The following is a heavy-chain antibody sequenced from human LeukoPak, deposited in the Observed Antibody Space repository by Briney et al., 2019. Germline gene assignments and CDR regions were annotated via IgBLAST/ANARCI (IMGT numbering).Heavy chain of an antibody. CDR2: IDHSGST. CDR3: ARYRREPGSSGNTNWFDP. CDR1: GGSFSGYY. D-gene: IGHD1/OR15-1a*01. V-gene: IGHV4-34*01. J-gene: IGHJ5*02. Sequence: SETLSLTCAVYGGSFSGYYWSWIRQPPGKGLEWIGEIDHSGSTNYNPSLKSRVTISVDTSKNQFSLKLSSVTAADTAVYYCARYRREPGSSGNTNWFDPWGQGTLVTVSS.